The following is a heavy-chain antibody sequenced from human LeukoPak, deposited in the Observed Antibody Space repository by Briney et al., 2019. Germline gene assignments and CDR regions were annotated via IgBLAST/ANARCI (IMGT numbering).Heavy chain of an antibody. CDR3: AAWGLYNF. CDR2: INLRGGAS. V-gene: IGHV3-7*01. J-gene: IGHJ4*02. CDR1: GFSLSDYW. D-gene: IGHD7-27*01. Sequence: GGSLRLSCAASGFSLSDYWTNWVRQAPGKGLEWVANINLRGGASLYVDSVRGRFTISRDNAKNSLYLQMSSLKVEDTAVYYCAAWGLYNFWGQGTLVTVSS.